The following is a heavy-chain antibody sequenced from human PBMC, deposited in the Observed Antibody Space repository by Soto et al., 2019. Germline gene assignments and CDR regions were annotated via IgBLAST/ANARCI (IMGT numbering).Heavy chain of an antibody. CDR3: ARGPIRIQLWSLDY. CDR2: INHSGST. CDR1: GGSFSGYY. J-gene: IGHJ4*02. D-gene: IGHD5-18*01. V-gene: IGHV4-34*01. Sequence: QVQLQQWGAGLLKPSETLSLTCAVYGGSFSGYYWSWIRQPPGKGLEWMGEINHSGSTNSNPSLKSRVTISVDTSKNQFSLKLSSVTAADTAVYYCARGPIRIQLWSLDYWGQGTLVTVSS.